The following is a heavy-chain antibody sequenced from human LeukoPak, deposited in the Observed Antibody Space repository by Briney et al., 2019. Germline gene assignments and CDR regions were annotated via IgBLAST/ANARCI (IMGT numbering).Heavy chain of an antibody. J-gene: IGHJ4*02. V-gene: IGHV1-18*01. CDR2: ISVYDDNT. D-gene: IGHD1-26*01. Sequence: ASVKVSCKTSGYTFSKYGVSWVRQAPGQGLEWMGRISVYDDNTKYAQNFQGRVTMTTDTSTTTAYMELRSLRSDDTAVYYCARVVGLNEWEPQYWGQGTLVTVSS. CDR1: GYTFSKYG. CDR3: ARVVGLNEWEPQY.